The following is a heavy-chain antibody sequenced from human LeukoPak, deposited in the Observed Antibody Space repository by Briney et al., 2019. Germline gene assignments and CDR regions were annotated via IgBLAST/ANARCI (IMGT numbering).Heavy chain of an antibody. CDR3: ARGGAAIVVVPAAIDLDYFDY. D-gene: IGHD2-2*02. Sequence: GGSLRLSCAASGFTFSSCSMNWVRQAPGKGLEWVSSISSSSNYIYYADSLKGRFTISRDNAKNSLYLQMNSLRADDTAVYYCARGGAAIVVVPAAIDLDYFDYWGQGTLVTVSS. CDR1: GFTFSSCS. V-gene: IGHV3-21*01. J-gene: IGHJ4*02. CDR2: ISSSSNYI.